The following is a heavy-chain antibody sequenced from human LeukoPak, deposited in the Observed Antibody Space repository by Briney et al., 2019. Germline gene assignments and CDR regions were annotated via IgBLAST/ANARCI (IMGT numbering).Heavy chain of an antibody. J-gene: IGHJ4*02. V-gene: IGHV3-21*01. CDR3: ARDLFDILTGYLGDY. D-gene: IGHD3-9*01. CDR1: GFTFSSYS. Sequence: GGSLRLSCAASGFTFSSYSMNWVRQAPGKGLEWVSSISSSSSYIYYADSVKGRFTISRDNAKNLLYLQMNSLRAEDTAVYYCARDLFDILTGYLGDYWGQGTLVTVSS. CDR2: ISSSSSYI.